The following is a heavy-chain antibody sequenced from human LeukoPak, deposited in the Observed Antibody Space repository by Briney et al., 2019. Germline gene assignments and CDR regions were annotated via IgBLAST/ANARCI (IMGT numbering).Heavy chain of an antibody. CDR3: ARDRRGYSYGPRVTFDY. CDR2: ISAYNGNT. V-gene: IGHV1-18*01. Sequence: VASVKVSCKASGYTFTSYGISWVRQAPGQGLEWMGWISAYNGNTNYAQKLQGRVTMTTDTSTSTAYMELRSLRSDDTAVYYCARDRRGYSYGPRVTFDYWGQGTLVTVSS. D-gene: IGHD5-18*01. J-gene: IGHJ4*02. CDR1: GYTFTSYG.